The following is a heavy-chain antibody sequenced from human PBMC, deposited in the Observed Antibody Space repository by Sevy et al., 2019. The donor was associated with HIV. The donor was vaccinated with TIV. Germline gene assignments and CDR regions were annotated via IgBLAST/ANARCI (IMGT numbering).Heavy chain of an antibody. CDR2: ISYDGSNK. Sequence: GGSLRLSCAASGFTFSSYAMHWVRLAPGKGLEWVAVISYDGSNKYYADSVKGRFTISRDNSKNTLYLQMNSLRAEDTAVYYCARVPSGWNEIYGMDVWGQGTTVTVSS. CDR3: ARVPSGWNEIYGMDV. CDR1: GFTFSSYA. J-gene: IGHJ6*02. D-gene: IGHD6-19*01. V-gene: IGHV3-30-3*01.